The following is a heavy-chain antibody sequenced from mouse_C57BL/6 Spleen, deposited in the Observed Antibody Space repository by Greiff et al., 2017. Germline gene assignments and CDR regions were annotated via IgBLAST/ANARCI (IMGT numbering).Heavy chain of an antibody. CDR2: IDPSDSYT. J-gene: IGHJ2*01. CDR1: GYTFTSYW. Sequence: QVQLQQPGAELVKPGASVKLSCKASGYTFTSYWMQWVKQRPGQGLAWIGEIDPSDSYTNYNQKFKGKATLTVDTSSSTAYMQLSSLTSEDSAVYYCARDYYGSSYFDYWGQGTTLTVSS. D-gene: IGHD1-1*01. V-gene: IGHV1-50*01. CDR3: ARDYYGSSYFDY.